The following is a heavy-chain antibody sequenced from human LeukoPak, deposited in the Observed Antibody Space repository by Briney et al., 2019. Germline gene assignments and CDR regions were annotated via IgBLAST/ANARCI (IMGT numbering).Heavy chain of an antibody. D-gene: IGHD3-22*01. CDR2: ISDGGSTT. V-gene: IGHV3-74*01. J-gene: IGHJ4*02. CDR1: GFTFSSYA. CDR3: SRSAYYDGSGNYYDY. Sequence: GGSLRLSCAASGFTFSSYAMHWVRQAPGKGLVWVSRISDGGSTTTYADSVKGRFTISRDNAKNTLYLQMNGLRAEDTAVYYCSRSAYYDGSGNYYDYWGQGILVTVSS.